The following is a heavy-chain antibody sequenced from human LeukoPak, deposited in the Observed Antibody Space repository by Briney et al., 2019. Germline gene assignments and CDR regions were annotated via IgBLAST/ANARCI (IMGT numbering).Heavy chain of an antibody. V-gene: IGHV4-34*01. CDR3: ARRADIVVLVAATYFDY. CDR1: GGSFSGYY. J-gene: IGHJ4*02. Sequence: PSETLSLTCAVYGGSFSGYYWSWIRQPPGQGLEWIGEINYSGNINYNPSLKSRVTISVDTSKNQFSLKLSSVTAADTAVYYCARRADIVVLVAATYFDYWGQGTLVTISS. D-gene: IGHD2-15*01. CDR2: INYSGNI.